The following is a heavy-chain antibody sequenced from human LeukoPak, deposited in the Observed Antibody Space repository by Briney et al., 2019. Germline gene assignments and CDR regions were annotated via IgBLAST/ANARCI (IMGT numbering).Heavy chain of an antibody. V-gene: IGHV1-2*06. CDR2: INPNSGGT. CDR1: GYTFTGYY. CDR3: EAAAGTGAFDY. J-gene: IGHJ4*02. Sequence: GASVKVSCKTSGYTFTGYYMHWVRQAPGQGLEWMGRINPNSGGTNYAQKFQGRVTMTRDTSISTAYMELSRLRSDDTAVYYCEAAAGTGAFDYWGQGTLVTVSS. D-gene: IGHD6-13*01.